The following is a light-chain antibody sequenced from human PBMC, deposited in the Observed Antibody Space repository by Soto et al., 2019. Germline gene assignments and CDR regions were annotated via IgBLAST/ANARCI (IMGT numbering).Light chain of an antibody. CDR3: QQYDNLSIT. CDR1: QDISTN. CDR2: DAS. V-gene: IGKV1-33*01. Sequence: DIQMTQSPSPLSASVGDRVTITCQASQDISTNLNWYQQKPGKAPKLLIQDASNLEPGVPSRFSGSGSGTDFTFTISSLLPEDLATYYCQQYDNLSITFGPGTKVDLK. J-gene: IGKJ3*01.